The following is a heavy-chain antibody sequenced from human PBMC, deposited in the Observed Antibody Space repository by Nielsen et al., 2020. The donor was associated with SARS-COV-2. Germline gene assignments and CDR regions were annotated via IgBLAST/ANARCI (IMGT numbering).Heavy chain of an antibody. CDR2: IYVGGGT. Sequence: GESLKISCAVSGFTVNNLYMSWVRQAPGKGLEWVSIIYVGGGTQYADSVRGRFTISRDGSKNTPHLQMNSLRAEDTAIYYWASGVPPPRGVLPFDCWGQGTLVTVSS. D-gene: IGHD3-10*01. J-gene: IGHJ4*02. CDR3: ASGVPPPRGVLPFDC. V-gene: IGHV3-53*01. CDR1: GFTVNNLY.